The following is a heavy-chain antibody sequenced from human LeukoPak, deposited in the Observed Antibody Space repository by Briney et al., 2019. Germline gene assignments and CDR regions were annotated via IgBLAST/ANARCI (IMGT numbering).Heavy chain of an antibody. V-gene: IGHV3-23*01. CDR3: ARYRVVVITNKNYYFDY. CDR2: ISGSGGST. D-gene: IGHD3-22*01. CDR1: GFTFSSYA. Sequence: VGSLRLSCAASGFTFSSYAMSWVRQAPGKGLEWVSAISGSGGSTYYADSVKGRFTISRDNSKNTLYLQMNSLRAEDTAVYYRARYRVVVITNKNYYFDYWGQGTLVTVSS. J-gene: IGHJ4*02.